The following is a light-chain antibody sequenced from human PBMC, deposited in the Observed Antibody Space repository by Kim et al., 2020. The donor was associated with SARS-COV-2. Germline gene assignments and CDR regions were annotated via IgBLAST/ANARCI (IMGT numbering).Light chain of an antibody. J-gene: IGKJ5*01. Sequence: SPGERATLSCRASQSVSINLAWYQQKPGQAPRRLIYGAATRATGIPARFSGSGSGTEFTLTISSLQSEDIAVYYCQQYINWPPITFGQGTRLEIK. CDR1: QSVSIN. CDR3: QQYINWPPIT. V-gene: IGKV3-15*01. CDR2: GAA.